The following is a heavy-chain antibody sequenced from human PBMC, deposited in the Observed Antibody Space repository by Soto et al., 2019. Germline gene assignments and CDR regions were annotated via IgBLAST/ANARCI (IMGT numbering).Heavy chain of an antibody. CDR2: ISGRGGST. J-gene: IGHJ6*02. CDR3: AKDHLEGDCGGDCLDYGMDV. V-gene: IGHV3-23*01. Sequence: PGGSLRLSCAASGFTFISYAMSWVRQAPGEGLEWASAISGRGGSTYYADSVKGRFTIARDNSKNTLYLQMNSLRAEDTAVYYCAKDHLEGDCGGDCLDYGMDVWGQGTTVTVSS. CDR1: GFTFISYA. D-gene: IGHD2-21*02.